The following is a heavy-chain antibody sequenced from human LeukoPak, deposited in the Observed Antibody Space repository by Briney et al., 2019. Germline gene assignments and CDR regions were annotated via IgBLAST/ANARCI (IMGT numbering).Heavy chain of an antibody. CDR2: ISSSSSYI. CDR3: ARDQKSGSSDGMDA. CDR1: GGSISSSS. Sequence: ETLSLTCTVSGGSISSSSYYWGWIRQPPGKGLEWVSSISSSSSYIYYADSVKGRFTISRDNAKNSLYLQMNSLRAEDTAVYYCARDQKSGSSDGMDAWGQGTTVTVSS. D-gene: IGHD1-26*01. J-gene: IGHJ6*02. V-gene: IGHV3-21*01.